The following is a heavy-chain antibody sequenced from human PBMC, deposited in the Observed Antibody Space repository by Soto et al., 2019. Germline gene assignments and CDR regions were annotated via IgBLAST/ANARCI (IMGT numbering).Heavy chain of an antibody. CDR2: IIPIFGTA. D-gene: IGHD2-2*02. J-gene: IGHJ6*02. CDR1: GGTFSCYA. CDR3: ARDPYCSSTSCYRFGGMDV. Sequence: SVKVSCKASGGTFSCYAISSVRQAPGQGLEWMGGIIPIFGTANYAQKFQGRVTITADESTSTAYMELSSLRSEDTAVYYCARDPYCSSTSCYRFGGMDVWGQGTTVTVPS. V-gene: IGHV1-69*01.